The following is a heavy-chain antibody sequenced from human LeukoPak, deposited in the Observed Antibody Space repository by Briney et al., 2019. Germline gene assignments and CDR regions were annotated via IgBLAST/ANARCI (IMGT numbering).Heavy chain of an antibody. CDR2: IYYTGNT. Sequence: PQTLSLTCTVSGGSVSSSNFYWAWIRQPPGKGLEWVASIYYTGNTFYNPSLKSRGTLSLDTSKNQFSLKLTSVTAADTAVYYCASPSLMSGEPSYFDFWGQGTLVSVSA. V-gene: IGHV4-39*07. J-gene: IGHJ4*02. D-gene: IGHD4-17*01. CDR1: GGSVSSSNFY. CDR3: ASPSLMSGEPSYFDF.